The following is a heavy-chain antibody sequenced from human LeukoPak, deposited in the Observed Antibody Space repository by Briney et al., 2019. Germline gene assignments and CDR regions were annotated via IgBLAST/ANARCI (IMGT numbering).Heavy chain of an antibody. CDR1: GFTFSSHW. V-gene: IGHV3-74*03. D-gene: IGHD5/OR15-5a*01. J-gene: IGHJ3*02. CDR2: INGDGSNT. Sequence: GGSLRLSCAASGFTFSSHWMHWVRHAPGKGLVWVSRINGDGSNTTYADSVKGRFTISRDNAKNTLYLQMNSLRAEDTAVYHCARTKSCVSTDAFDIWGQGTMVTVSS. CDR3: ARTKSCVSTDAFDI.